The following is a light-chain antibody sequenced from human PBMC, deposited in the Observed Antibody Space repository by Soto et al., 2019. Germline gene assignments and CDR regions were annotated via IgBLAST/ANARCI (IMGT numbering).Light chain of an antibody. V-gene: IGLV2-14*01. CDR2: EVS. CDR1: SSDIGYYNY. CDR3: SSYRRNRDVL. Sequence: QPVLAQPASVSGSPGQSITISCSGTSSDIGYYNYVSWYQQHPGKAPRLVLYEVSNRPSGISNRFSGSKSGNTASLTISGLQAEDEGDYYCSSYRRNRDVLFGGGTKLTVL. J-gene: IGLJ3*02.